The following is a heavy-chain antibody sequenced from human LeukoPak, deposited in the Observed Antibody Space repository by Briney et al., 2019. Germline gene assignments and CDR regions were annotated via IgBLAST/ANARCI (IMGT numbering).Heavy chain of an antibody. D-gene: IGHD3-9*01. CDR1: GFTFSNAW. V-gene: IGHV3-15*01. J-gene: IGHJ3*02. Sequence: PGGSLRLSCAASGFTFSNAWMSWVSQAPGKGLEWVGRIKSKTDGGTTDYAAAVKGRFTISRDDSKNTLYLQMNSLKTEDTAVYYCTTDTNYDILTGYIDAFDIWGQGTMVTVSS. CDR3: TTDTNYDILTGYIDAFDI. CDR2: IKSKTDGGTT.